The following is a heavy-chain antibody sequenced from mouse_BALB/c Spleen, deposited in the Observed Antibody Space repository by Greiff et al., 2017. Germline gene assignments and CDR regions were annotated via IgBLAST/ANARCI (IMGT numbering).Heavy chain of an antibody. CDR3: ARESLYYQGDY. D-gene: IGHD2-1*01. V-gene: IGHV3-6*02. J-gene: IGHJ4*01. CDR2: ISYDGSN. CDR1: GYSITSGYY. Sequence: EVQLQESGPGLVKPSQSLSLTCSVTGYSITSGYYWNWIRQFPGNKLEWMGYISYDGSNNYNPSLKNRISITRDTSKNQFFLKLNSVTTEDTATYYCARESLYYQGDYWGQGTSVTVSS.